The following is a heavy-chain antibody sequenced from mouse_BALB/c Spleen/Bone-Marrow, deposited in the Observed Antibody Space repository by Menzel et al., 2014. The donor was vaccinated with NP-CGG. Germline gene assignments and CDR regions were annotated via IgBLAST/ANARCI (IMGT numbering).Heavy chain of an antibody. CDR1: GYTFTAYV. Sequence: EVQLQQSGPELIKPGASVKMSCKASGYTFTAYVMHWVKQKPGQGLEWIGYINPYNDGTNYNEKFKGKATLTSDKSSSTAYMELSSLTSEDSAVYYCARGGWLLRFEYWGQGTTLTVSS. V-gene: IGHV1-14*01. CDR2: INPYNDGT. CDR3: ARGGWLLRFEY. D-gene: IGHD2-3*01. J-gene: IGHJ2*01.